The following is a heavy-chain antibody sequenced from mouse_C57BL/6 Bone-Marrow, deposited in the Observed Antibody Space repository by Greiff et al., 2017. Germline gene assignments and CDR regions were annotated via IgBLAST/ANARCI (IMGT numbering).Heavy chain of an antibody. D-gene: IGHD2-4*01. CDR2: INPGSGGT. CDR1: GYAFTNYL. V-gene: IGHV1-54*01. J-gene: IGHJ2*01. Sequence: VQLQQSGAELVRPGTSVKVSCKASGYAFTNYLIEWVKQRPGQGLEWIGVINPGSGGTNYNEKFKGKATLTADKSSSTAYMQLSSLTSEDSAVYFCARSGDYDYDGTFNYWGQGTTLTVSS. CDR3: ARSGDYDYDGTFNY.